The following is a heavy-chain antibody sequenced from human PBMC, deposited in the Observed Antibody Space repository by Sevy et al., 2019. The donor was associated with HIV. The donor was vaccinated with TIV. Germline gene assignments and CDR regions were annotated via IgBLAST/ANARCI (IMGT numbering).Heavy chain of an antibody. J-gene: IGHJ4*02. V-gene: IGHV3-30-3*01. D-gene: IGHD6-19*01. CDR1: GFTFSSYA. Sequence: GGSLRLSCAASGFTFSSYAMHWVRQAPGKGLEWVAVIAYDGSNKYYADSVKGRFTISRDNSKNTLYLQMNSLRAEDTAVYYCARDAYSSGLYYFDYWGQGTLVTVSS. CDR3: ARDAYSSGLYYFDY. CDR2: IAYDGSNK.